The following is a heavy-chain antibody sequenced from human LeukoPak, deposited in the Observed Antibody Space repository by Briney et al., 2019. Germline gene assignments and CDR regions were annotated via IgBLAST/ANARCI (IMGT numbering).Heavy chain of an antibody. CDR1: GFTFSSYA. CDR2: ISWNSVYI. D-gene: IGHD1-20*01. CDR3: VKEGQYISGSGGHYYYMDV. V-gene: IGHV3-9*03. J-gene: IGHJ6*03. Sequence: SGGSLRLSCAASGFTFSSYAMHWVRQAPGKGLEWVSGISWNSVYIGYADSVKGRFTISRDNAKNSLYLQMNSLRNEDMALYYCVKEGQYISGSGGHYYYMDVWGKGTTVTVSS.